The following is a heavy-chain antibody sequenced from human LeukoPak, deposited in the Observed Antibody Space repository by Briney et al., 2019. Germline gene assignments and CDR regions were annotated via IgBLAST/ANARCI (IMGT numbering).Heavy chain of an antibody. V-gene: IGHV3-73*01. CDR2: IRSKANSYAT. Sequence: GGSLRLSCSACGFTFSGSAMHWVRQASGKGLEWVGRIRSKANSYATAYAASVKGRFTISRDDSKNTAYLQMNSLKTEDTAVYYCTFSPWFDYWGQGTLVTVSS. J-gene: IGHJ4*02. CDR1: GFTFSGSA. CDR3: TFSPWFDY.